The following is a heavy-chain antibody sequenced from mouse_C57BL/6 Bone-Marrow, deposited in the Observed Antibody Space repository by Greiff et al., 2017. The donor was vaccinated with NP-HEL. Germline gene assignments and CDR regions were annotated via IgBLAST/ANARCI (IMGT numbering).Heavy chain of an antibody. J-gene: IGHJ4*01. D-gene: IGHD2-4*01. Sequence: VHVKQSGTVLARPGASVKMSCKTSGYTFTSYWMHWVKQRPGQGLEWIGAIYPGNSDTSYNQKFKGKAKLTAVTSASTAYMELSSLTNEDSAVYYCTRTDYYDYGYAMDYWGQGTSVTVSS. V-gene: IGHV1-5*01. CDR1: GYTFTSYW. CDR2: IYPGNSDT. CDR3: TRTDYYDYGYAMDY.